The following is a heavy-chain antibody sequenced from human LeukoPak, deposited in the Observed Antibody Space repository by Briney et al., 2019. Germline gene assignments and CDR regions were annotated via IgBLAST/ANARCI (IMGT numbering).Heavy chain of an antibody. J-gene: IGHJ4*02. V-gene: IGHV3-23*01. Sequence: PGGSLRLSCAASGFTFSSYAMSWVRQAPGKGLEWVSAISGSGGSTYYADSVKGRFTISRDNSKNTLYLQMNSLRAKDTAVYYCAKLDYGDYVLGYWGQGTLVTVSS. CDR1: GFTFSSYA. CDR2: ISGSGGST. CDR3: AKLDYGDYVLGY. D-gene: IGHD4-17*01.